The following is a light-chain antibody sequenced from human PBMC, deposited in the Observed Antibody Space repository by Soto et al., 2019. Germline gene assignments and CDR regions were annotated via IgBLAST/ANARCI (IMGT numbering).Light chain of an antibody. CDR1: QSVSSY. Sequence: EIVLTQSPATLSLSPGERATLSCRASQSVSSYLAWYQQKPGQAPRLLIYDASNRATGIPARFSGSGSGTDFTLTISSLEPEDFAVYYCHQRSNWPPITFGQGTGLEIK. V-gene: IGKV3-11*01. CDR2: DAS. CDR3: HQRSNWPPIT. J-gene: IGKJ5*01.